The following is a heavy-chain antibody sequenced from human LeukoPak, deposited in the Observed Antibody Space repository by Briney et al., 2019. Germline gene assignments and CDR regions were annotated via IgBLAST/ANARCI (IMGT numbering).Heavy chain of an antibody. Sequence: GGSLRLSCAASGFTFSSYAMRWVRQAPGKGLEWVSVIGGTGDNIHYADSVKGRFTISRDNSRNTLYLQMNSLRAEDTAVYYCAKDEIPLDYYYYMDVWGKGTTVTVSS. V-gene: IGHV3-23*01. CDR1: GFTFSSYA. CDR2: IGGTGDNI. J-gene: IGHJ6*03. CDR3: AKDEIPLDYYYYMDV. D-gene: IGHD3-16*01.